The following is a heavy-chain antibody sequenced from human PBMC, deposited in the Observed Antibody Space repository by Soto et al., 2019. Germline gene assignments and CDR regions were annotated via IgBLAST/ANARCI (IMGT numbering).Heavy chain of an antibody. J-gene: IGHJ6*03. V-gene: IGHV3-21*01. D-gene: IGHD4-17*01. CDR1: GFTFSSYS. Sequence: GGSLRLSCAASGFTFSSYSMNWVRQAPGKGLEWVSSISSSSSYIYYADSVKGRFTISRDNAKNSLYLQMNSLRAEDTAVYYCAREGGGDYPNFYYYYMDVWGKGTTVTVSS. CDR2: ISSSSSYI. CDR3: AREGGGDYPNFYYYYMDV.